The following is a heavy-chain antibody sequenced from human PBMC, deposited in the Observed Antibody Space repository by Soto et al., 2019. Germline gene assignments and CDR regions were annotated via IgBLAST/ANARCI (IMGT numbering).Heavy chain of an antibody. Sequence: PVGSLRLSCAASGFTFRTYWMSWVRQAPGKGLEWVANIKEDGSEKYYVDSVEGRFTISRDNAKNSLYLQMTSLRAEDTALYYCARGWGYFDSSGFPYLYAMDVWGQGTTVTVSS. CDR3: ARGWGYFDSSGFPYLYAMDV. J-gene: IGHJ6*02. CDR1: GFTFRTYW. D-gene: IGHD3-22*01. V-gene: IGHV3-7*01. CDR2: IKEDGSEK.